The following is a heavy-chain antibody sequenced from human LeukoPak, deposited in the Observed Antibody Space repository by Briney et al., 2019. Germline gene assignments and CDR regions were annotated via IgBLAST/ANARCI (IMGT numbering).Heavy chain of an antibody. CDR2: IKQDGSEK. D-gene: IGHD3-3*01. CDR3: AKYYDFWSGYSPVDY. J-gene: IGHJ4*02. CDR1: GFTFSSYW. Sequence: PGGSLRLSCAVSGFTFSSYWMKWVRQAPGKGLEWVANIKQDGSEKYYVDSVKGRFTISRDNAKNSVFLQMSSLRVEDTAMYYCAKYYDFWSGYSPVDYWGQGTLVTVSS. V-gene: IGHV3-7*01.